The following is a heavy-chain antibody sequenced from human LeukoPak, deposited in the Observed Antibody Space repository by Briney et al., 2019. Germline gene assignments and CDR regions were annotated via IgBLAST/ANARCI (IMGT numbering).Heavy chain of an antibody. D-gene: IGHD4-17*01. V-gene: IGHV3-74*01. Sequence: PGGSLRLSCAASGFTFSSYWMHWVRQAPGKGLVWVSRINSDGSSTSYADSVKGRFTISRDNAKNTLYLQMNSLRAEDTAVYYCAGGLRVPPRGYWGQGTLVTVSS. J-gene: IGHJ4*02. CDR2: INSDGSST. CDR1: GFTFSSYW. CDR3: AGGLRVPPRGY.